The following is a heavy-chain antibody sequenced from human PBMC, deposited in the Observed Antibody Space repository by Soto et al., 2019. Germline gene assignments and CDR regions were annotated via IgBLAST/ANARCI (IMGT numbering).Heavy chain of an antibody. D-gene: IGHD2-2*01. CDR1: GYTFTGYY. J-gene: IGHJ5*02. V-gene: IGHV1-2*04. CDR2: INPNSGDT. CDR3: ALNSRYCSGASCYYSWFDP. Sequence: RASVKVSCKASGYTFTGYYMHWVRQAPGQGLEWMGWINPNSGDTNYAQKFQGWVTMTRDTSISTAYMELSRLKSDDTAVYYCALNSRYCSGASCYYSWFDPWGQGTLVTVSS.